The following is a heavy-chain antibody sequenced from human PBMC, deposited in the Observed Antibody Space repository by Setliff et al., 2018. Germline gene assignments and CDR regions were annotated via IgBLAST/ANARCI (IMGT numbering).Heavy chain of an antibody. J-gene: IGHJ4*02. V-gene: IGHV1-69*05. CDR2: IIPIFGTA. Sequence: SVKVSCKASGGTFRSYAISWVRQAPGQGLEWVGGIIPIFGTANYAQKFQGRVTITTDESTSTAYMELSSLRSEDTAVYYCARSYCSSTSCYPFDYWGQGTLVTVSS. CDR3: ARSYCSSTSCYPFDY. D-gene: IGHD2-2*01. CDR1: GGTFRSYA.